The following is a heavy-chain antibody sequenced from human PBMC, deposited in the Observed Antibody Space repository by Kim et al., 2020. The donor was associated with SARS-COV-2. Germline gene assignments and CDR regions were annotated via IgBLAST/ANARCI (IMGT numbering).Heavy chain of an antibody. Sequence: SETLSLTCAVYGGSFSGYYWSWIRQPPGKGLEWIGEINHSGSTNYNPSLKSRVTISVDTSKNQFSLNLSSVTAADTAVYYCARGVGGSGSYYYFRNYYGMDVWGQGTTVTVSS. V-gene: IGHV4-34*01. CDR3: ARGVGGSGSYYYFRNYYGMDV. CDR1: GGSFSGYY. D-gene: IGHD3-10*01. J-gene: IGHJ6*02. CDR2: INHSGST.